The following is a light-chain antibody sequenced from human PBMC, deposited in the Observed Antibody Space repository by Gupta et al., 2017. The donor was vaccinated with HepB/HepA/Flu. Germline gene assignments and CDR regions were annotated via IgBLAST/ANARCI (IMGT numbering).Light chain of an antibody. J-gene: IGLJ1*01. CDR3: NSYKGNNTSV. V-gene: IGLV2-14*03. Sequence: QSVLTQPASVSGSPGQSITISCTGTSSDVGGYDYVSWYQQHPGKAPKLILYDVSTRPSGVSNRFSASKSGNTASLTISGLQAEDEADYYCNSYKGNNTSVFGTGTKVTV. CDR1: SSDVGGYDY. CDR2: DVS.